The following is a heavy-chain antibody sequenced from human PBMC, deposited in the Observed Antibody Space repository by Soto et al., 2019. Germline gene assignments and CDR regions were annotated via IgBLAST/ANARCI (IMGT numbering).Heavy chain of an antibody. V-gene: IGHV3-30*18. CDR1: GFKISSYG. J-gene: IGHJ4*02. Sequence: QVQLVESGGGVVQPGRSLRLSCAASGFKISSYGMHWVRQAPGKGLEWVAVISYHGRYNNYAASVKGRFTISRDNSKNTLYLQLNTLSAEDTAVYYSTKDPYFDYWGQGTLVTVSS. CDR3: TKDPYFDY. CDR2: ISYHGRYN.